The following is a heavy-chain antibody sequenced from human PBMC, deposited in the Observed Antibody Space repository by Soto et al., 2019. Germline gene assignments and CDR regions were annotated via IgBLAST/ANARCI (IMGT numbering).Heavy chain of an antibody. D-gene: IGHD3-16*02. Sequence: PSETLSLTCAVYGGSFSGYYWSWIRQPPGKGLEWIGEINHSGSTNYNPSLKSRVTISVDTSKNQFSLKLSSVTAADTAVYYCARVGRYYVYVWGSYRCSGWFDPWGQGTLVTVSS. CDR3: ARVGRYYVYVWGSYRCSGWFDP. CDR1: GGSFSGYY. CDR2: INHSGST. V-gene: IGHV4-34*01. J-gene: IGHJ5*02.